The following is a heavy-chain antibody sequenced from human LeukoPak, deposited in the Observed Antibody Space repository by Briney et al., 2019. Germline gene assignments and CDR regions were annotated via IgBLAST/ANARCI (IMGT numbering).Heavy chain of an antibody. Sequence: ASVKVSCKASGYTFTSYYMHWVRQAPGQGLEWMGIINPSGGSTSYAQKFQGRVTMTRDTSTSTVYMELGSLRSEDTAVYYCARAVAGINWFDPWGQGTLVTVSS. CDR2: INPSGGST. J-gene: IGHJ5*02. D-gene: IGHD6-19*01. CDR3: ARAVAGINWFDP. CDR1: GYTFTSYY. V-gene: IGHV1-46*01.